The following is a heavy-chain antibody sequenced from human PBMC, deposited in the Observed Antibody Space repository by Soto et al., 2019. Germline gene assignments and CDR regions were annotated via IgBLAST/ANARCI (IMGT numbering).Heavy chain of an antibody. D-gene: IGHD2-15*01. CDR1: GGSISSSSYY. CDR2: IYYSGST. Sequence: SETLSLTCTVSGGSISSSSYYWGWIRQPPGKGLEWIGSIYYSGSTYYNPSLKSRVTISVDTSKNQFSLKLSSVTAADTAVYYCARQERGYCSGGSCYPSYYFDYWGQGTLVTVSS. CDR3: ARQERGYCSGGSCYPSYYFDY. V-gene: IGHV4-39*01. J-gene: IGHJ4*02.